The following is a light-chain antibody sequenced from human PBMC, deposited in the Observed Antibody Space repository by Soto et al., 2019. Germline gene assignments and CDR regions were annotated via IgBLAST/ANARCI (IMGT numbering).Light chain of an antibody. CDR1: SSDVGGYNY. CDR3: SSYAGSNIYV. Sequence: QSALTQPPSASGSPGQSVTISCTGTSSDVGGYNYVSWYQHHPGKAPKLMIYEVSKRPSGVPDRFSGSKSGNTVSLTVSGLQAEDEADYYCSSYAGSNIYVFGTGTKLTVL. V-gene: IGLV2-8*01. CDR2: EVS. J-gene: IGLJ1*01.